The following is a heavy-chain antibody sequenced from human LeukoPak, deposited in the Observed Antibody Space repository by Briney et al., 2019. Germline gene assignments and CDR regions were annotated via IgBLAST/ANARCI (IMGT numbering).Heavy chain of an antibody. J-gene: IGHJ4*02. D-gene: IGHD5-18*01. Sequence: GGSLRLSCAASGFTLSSYSMNWVRQAPGKGLEWVANIKQDGSEKYYVDSVKGRFTISRDNAKNSLYLQMNSLRAEDTAVYYCARGRVTPDYWGQGTLVTVSS. CDR1: GFTLSSYS. CDR2: IKQDGSEK. V-gene: IGHV3-7*01. CDR3: ARGRVTPDY.